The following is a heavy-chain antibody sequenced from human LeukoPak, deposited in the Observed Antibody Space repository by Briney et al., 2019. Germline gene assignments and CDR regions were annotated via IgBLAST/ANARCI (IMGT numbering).Heavy chain of an antibody. CDR1: GGSISSYY. J-gene: IGHJ5*02. D-gene: IGHD3-22*01. V-gene: IGHV4-4*07. Sequence: SETLSLTCTASGGSISSYYWSWLRQPAGKGLEWIGRIYTSGSTNYNPSLTSRVTMSVDTSKNQFSLKLSSVTAADTAVYYCARDTPSEVTGWLLLPWFDPWGQGTLVTVSS. CDR3: ARDTPSEVTGWLLLPWFDP. CDR2: IYTSGST.